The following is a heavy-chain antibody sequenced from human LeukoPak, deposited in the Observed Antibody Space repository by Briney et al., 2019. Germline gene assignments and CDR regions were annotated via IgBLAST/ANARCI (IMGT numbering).Heavy chain of an antibody. J-gene: IGHJ4*02. Sequence: SETLSLTCTVSGGSISSGSYYWSWIRQPAGKGLEWIGRIYTSGSTNYNPPLKSRVTISVDTSKNQFSLKLSSVTAADTAVYYCARDPFRWLTDYWGQGTLVTVSS. CDR3: ARDPFRWLTDY. CDR1: GGSISSGSYY. V-gene: IGHV4-61*02. CDR2: IYTSGST. D-gene: IGHD6-19*01.